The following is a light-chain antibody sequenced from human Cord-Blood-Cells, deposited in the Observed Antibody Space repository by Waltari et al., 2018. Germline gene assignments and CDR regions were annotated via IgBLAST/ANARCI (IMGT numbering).Light chain of an antibody. CDR3: MQALRPPLFT. CDR2: LGS. CDR1: QGLLPSNGYNY. Sequence: DIVMTQSPLSLPVTPGETVSISCRSSQGLLPSNGYNYLDWYLQKPGQSPQLLIYLGSKRASGVPEKFSGSGSGTGFTLISSRVEADYVGVYYCMQALRPPLFTFGPGTKVDIK. V-gene: IGKV2-28*01. J-gene: IGKJ3*01.